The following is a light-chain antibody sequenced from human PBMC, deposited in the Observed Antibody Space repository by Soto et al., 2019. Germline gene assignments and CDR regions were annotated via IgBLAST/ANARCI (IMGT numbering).Light chain of an antibody. CDR1: QSVSNN. V-gene: IGKV3-15*01. CDR3: QQYNSWPPYT. J-gene: IGKJ2*01. CDR2: DTS. Sequence: IVMTQSPATLSVSPGERATLSCRASQSVSNNLAWYQQKPGQAPRLLIYDTSTRATGIPARFSGSGSGTEFTLTISSLQSEDFAVYYCQQYNSWPPYTFGQGTKLEIK.